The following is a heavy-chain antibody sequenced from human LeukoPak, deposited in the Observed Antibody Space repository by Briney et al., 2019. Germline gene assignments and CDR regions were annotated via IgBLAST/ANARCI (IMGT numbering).Heavy chain of an antibody. J-gene: IGHJ5*02. Sequence: ASVKVSCKASGYTFTGHYMHWVRQAPGQGLEWMGWINPNSGGTNYAQKFQGRVTMTRDTSISTAYMELSRLRSDDTAVYYCARGRSDCSSTSCFPETNWFDPWGQGPLVTVSA. CDR2: INPNSGGT. D-gene: IGHD2-2*01. CDR3: ARGRSDCSSTSCFPETNWFDP. V-gene: IGHV1-2*02. CDR1: GYTFTGHY.